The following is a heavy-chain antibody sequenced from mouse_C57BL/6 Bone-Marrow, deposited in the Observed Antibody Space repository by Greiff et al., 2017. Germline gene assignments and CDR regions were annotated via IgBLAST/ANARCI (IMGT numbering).Heavy chain of an antibody. CDR2: INPNNGGN. CDR1: GYTFTDYY. CDR3: ARYGGVYYDYDDAY. D-gene: IGHD2-4*01. V-gene: IGHV1-26*01. J-gene: IGHJ3*01. Sequence: EVQLQQSGPELVKPGASVKISCKASGYTFTDYYMNWVKQSHGKSLEWIGDINPNNGGNSYNQKFKGKATLTVDKSSSTAYMVLRSLTSEDAAVYYCARYGGVYYDYDDAYWGQGTLVTVSA.